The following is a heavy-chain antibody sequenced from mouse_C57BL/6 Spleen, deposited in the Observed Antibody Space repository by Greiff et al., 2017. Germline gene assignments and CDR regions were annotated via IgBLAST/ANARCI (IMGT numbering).Heavy chain of an antibody. J-gene: IGHJ4*01. Sequence: QVQLQQPGAELVKPGASVKLFCKASGYTFTSYWMHWVKQRPGQGLEWIGMIHPNSGSTNYNEKFKSKATLTVDKSSSTAYMQLSSLTSEDSAVYYCAREGSGYAMDYWGQGTSVTVSS. CDR2: IHPNSGST. D-gene: IGHD4-1*01. CDR3: AREGSGYAMDY. CDR1: GYTFTSYW. V-gene: IGHV1-64*01.